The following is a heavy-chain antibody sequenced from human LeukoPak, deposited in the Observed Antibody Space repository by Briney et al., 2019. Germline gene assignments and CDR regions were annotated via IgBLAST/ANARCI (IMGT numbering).Heavy chain of an antibody. V-gene: IGHV4-4*07. Sequence: NTSETLSLTCTVSGVSISSYYWSWLRQPAGKGLEWIGRIYTSGSTNYNPSLKSRVTMSVDTSKNQFSLKLSSVTAADTAVYYCARGESTTGDDYWGQGTLVTVSS. CDR1: GVSISSYY. J-gene: IGHJ4*02. CDR2: IYTSGST. CDR3: ARGESTTGDDY. D-gene: IGHD4-17*01.